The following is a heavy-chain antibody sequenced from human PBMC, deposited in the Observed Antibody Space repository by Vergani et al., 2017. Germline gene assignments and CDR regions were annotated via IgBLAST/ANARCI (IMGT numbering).Heavy chain of an antibody. CDR1: GYRFSDYW. J-gene: IGHJ4*02. D-gene: IGHD5-18*01. V-gene: IGHV5-51*01. CDR2: IFPGDSNP. Sequence: EVQLLQSGAAVKKPGESLKISCKASGYRFSDYWIGWVRQMPGKGLEWMGIIFPGDSNPRYNPSIQGRVTISADKSISTAYLQWSSLKASDTAIYYCARRAYSYDVVDFWGQGTQVTVSS. CDR3: ARRAYSYDVVDF.